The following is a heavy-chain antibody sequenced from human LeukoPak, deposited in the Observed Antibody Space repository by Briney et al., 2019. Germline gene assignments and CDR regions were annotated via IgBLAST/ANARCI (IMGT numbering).Heavy chain of an antibody. CDR1: GFTLSNYE. CDR2: ISKGGATV. D-gene: IGHD3-3*01. V-gene: IGHV3-48*03. Sequence: GGSLRLSCAPSGFTLSNYEMTWVRLTPGKGLQWISYISKGGATVLYAESVKGRFTISRDNANSSLYLQMNSLRAEDTAVYFCARLTVSITRRFDLWGQGTFVTVSS. J-gene: IGHJ5*02. CDR3: ARLTVSITRRFDL.